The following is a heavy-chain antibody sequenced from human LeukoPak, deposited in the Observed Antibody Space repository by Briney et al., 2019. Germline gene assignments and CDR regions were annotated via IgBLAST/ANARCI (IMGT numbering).Heavy chain of an antibody. CDR2: IYSGGST. Sequence: GGSLRLSCAASGFTVSSNYMSWVRQAPGKGLEWVSVIYSGGSTYYADSVKGRFTISRDNAKNSLYLQMNSLRDEDTAVYYCARQGGVVVVAATPLDALDIWGQGTMVTVSS. V-gene: IGHV3-66*04. D-gene: IGHD2-15*01. CDR3: ARQGGVVVVAATPLDALDI. CDR1: GFTVSSNY. J-gene: IGHJ3*02.